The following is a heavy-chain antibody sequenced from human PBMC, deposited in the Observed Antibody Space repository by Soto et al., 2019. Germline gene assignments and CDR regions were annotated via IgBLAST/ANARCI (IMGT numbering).Heavy chain of an antibody. D-gene: IGHD6-19*01. CDR2: ISSSSSYI. Sequence: GGSLRLSCAASGFTFSSYGMHWVRQAPGKGLEWVSSISSSSSYIYYADSVKGRFTISRDNAKNSLYLQMNSLRAEDTAVYYCARRIVSHGSGLAWGQGTLVTVSS. V-gene: IGHV3-21*01. CDR3: ARRIVSHGSGLA. J-gene: IGHJ4*02. CDR1: GFTFSSYG.